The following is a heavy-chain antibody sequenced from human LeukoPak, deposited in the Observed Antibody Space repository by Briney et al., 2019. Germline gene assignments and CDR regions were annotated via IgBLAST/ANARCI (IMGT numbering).Heavy chain of an antibody. CDR1: GGSISSSSYY. Sequence: PSETLSLTCTVSGGSISSSSYYWGWIRQPPGKGLEWIGSIYYSGSTYYNPSLKSRVTISVDTSKNQFSLKLSSVTAADTAVYYCARGRRTTGTTRAFDIWGQGTMVTVSS. CDR2: IYYSGST. D-gene: IGHD1-1*01. J-gene: IGHJ3*02. V-gene: IGHV4-39*07. CDR3: ARGRRTTGTTRAFDI.